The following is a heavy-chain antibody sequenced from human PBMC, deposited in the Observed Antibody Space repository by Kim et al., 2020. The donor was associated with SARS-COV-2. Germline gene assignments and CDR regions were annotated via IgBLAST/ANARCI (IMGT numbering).Heavy chain of an antibody. V-gene: IGHV3-7*01. CDR3: ARDVGVITPCFDY. Sequence: GEAMKGRFTISTENDKNSLKLQMNSLGAEDTAVYYCARDVGVITPCFDYWGQGTLVTVSS. J-gene: IGHJ4*02. D-gene: IGHD3-22*01.